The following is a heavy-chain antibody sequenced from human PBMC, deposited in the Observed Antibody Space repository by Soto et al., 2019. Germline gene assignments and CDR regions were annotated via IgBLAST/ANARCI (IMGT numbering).Heavy chain of an antibody. J-gene: IGHJ6*02. CDR2: IYTSGST. D-gene: IGHD3-10*01. V-gene: IGHV4-4*07. Sequence: SETLSLTCTDSGGSISSYSWRWIRQPAGKGLEWIGRIYTSGSTNYNPSLKSRATMSVDTSKNQFSLKLSSVTAADTAVYYCARDASSGSYYPTYYGMDVWGQGTTVTVSS. CDR1: GGSISSYS. CDR3: ARDASSGSYYPTYYGMDV.